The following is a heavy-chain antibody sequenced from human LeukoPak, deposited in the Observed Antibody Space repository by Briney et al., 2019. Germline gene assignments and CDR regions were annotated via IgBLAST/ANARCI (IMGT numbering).Heavy chain of an antibody. V-gene: IGHV3-23*01. CDR1: GFTFSDYA. Sequence: PGGSLRLSCQASGFTFSDYAMSWLRQAPGKGLEWVSSINPDGGSFFADSVSGRSTISRDDSRSVVYLQMNTLSAEDTAVYYCARSGVATCHYWGQGILVTVSS. CDR2: INPDGGS. D-gene: IGHD3-10*01. CDR3: ARSGVATCHY. J-gene: IGHJ4*02.